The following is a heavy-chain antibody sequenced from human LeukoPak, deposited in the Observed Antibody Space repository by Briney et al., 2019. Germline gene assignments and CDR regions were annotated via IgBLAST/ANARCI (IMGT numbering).Heavy chain of an antibody. V-gene: IGHV4-61*02. J-gene: IGHJ4*02. CDR1: GGSISSGSYY. D-gene: IGHD6-13*01. CDR3: ARHKQQLVYYFDY. Sequence: SETLSLTCTVSGGSISSGSYYWSWIRQPAGKGLEWIGRIYTSGSTNYNPSLKSRVTISVDTSKNQFSLKLSSVTAADTAVYYCARHKQQLVYYFDYWGQGTLVTVSS. CDR2: IYTSGST.